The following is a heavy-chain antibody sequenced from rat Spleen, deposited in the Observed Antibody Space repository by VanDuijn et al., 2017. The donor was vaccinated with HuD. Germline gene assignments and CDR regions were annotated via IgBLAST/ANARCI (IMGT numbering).Heavy chain of an antibody. J-gene: IGHJ3*01. V-gene: IGHV5S13*01. CDR2: ISTGGDIT. D-gene: IGHD1-11*01. CDR1: GFTFSNYD. CDR3: TIHGGLRNWFDS. Sequence: EVQLVESGGGLMQPGRSLKLSCAASGFTFSNYDMAWVRQAPTKGLEWIASISTGGDITYYRDSVKGRFTVSRDDANNNHYLHMDSLRSEDTATYYCTIHGGLRNWFDSWGQGSLVTVSS.